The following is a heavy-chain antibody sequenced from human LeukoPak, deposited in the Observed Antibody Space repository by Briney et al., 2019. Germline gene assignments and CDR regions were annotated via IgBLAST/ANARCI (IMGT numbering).Heavy chain of an antibody. D-gene: IGHD3-10*01. J-gene: IGHJ4*02. V-gene: IGHV3-21*01. Sequence: GGSLRLSCAASGFTFSSYSMNWVRQAPGKGLEWVSSISSSSSYIYYADSVKGRFTISRDNAKNSLYLQMNSLRAEDTAVYYCASDGSGSSTFDYWGQGTLVTVSS. CDR2: ISSSSSYI. CDR3: ASDGSGSSTFDY. CDR1: GFTFSSYS.